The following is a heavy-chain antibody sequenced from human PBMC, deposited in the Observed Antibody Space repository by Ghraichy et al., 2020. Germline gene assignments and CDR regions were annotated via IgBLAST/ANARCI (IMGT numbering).Heavy chain of an antibody. J-gene: IGHJ4*02. CDR3: SRAPGNYDGNDYQYFFDS. Sequence: SETLSLTCPISGGSISNYYWSWIRQPPGKGPEWIGYVLISGNTNYNPSLKSRVTISVDTSNNQFSLKLTSVNAADTAVYYCSRAPGNYDGNDYQYFFDSWGQGTPVTVSS. D-gene: IGHD3-9*01. V-gene: IGHV4-59*01. CDR2: VLISGNT. CDR1: GGSISNYY.